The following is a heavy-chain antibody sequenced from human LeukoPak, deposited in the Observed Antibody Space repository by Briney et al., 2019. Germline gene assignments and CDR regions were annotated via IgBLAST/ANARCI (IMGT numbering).Heavy chain of an antibody. CDR3: ARGSTYSSSHFDY. Sequence: GGSLRLSCAASGFTFSSYAMHWVRQAPGKGLEWVAVISYDGSNKYYADSVKGRFTISRDNSKNTLYLQMNSLRAEDTAVYYCARGSTYSSSHFDYWGQGTLVTVSS. D-gene: IGHD6-13*01. J-gene: IGHJ4*02. CDR2: ISYDGSNK. CDR1: GFTFSSYA. V-gene: IGHV3-30-3*01.